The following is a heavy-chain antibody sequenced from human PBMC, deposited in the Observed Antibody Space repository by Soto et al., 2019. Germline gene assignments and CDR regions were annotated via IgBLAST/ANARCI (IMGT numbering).Heavy chain of an antibody. CDR3: ARDQPLEWEARWFAP. D-gene: IGHD1-26*01. Sequence: ASVKVSCKASGYTFTSYGISWVRQAPGQGLEWMGWISAYNGNTNYAQKLQGRVTMTTDTSTSTAYMELRSLRSDDTAVYYCARDQPLEWEARWFAPWGQGTLVTVSS. V-gene: IGHV1-18*01. CDR1: GYTFTSYG. CDR2: ISAYNGNT. J-gene: IGHJ5*02.